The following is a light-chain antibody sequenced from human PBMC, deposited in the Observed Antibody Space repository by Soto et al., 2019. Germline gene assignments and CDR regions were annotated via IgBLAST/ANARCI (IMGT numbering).Light chain of an antibody. CDR2: EVS. CDR3: SSYTSSSFYV. CDR1: SSDVGGYNY. Sequence: QSVLTQPASVSGSPGQSITISCTRTSSDVGGYNYVSWYQQHPGKAPKLMIYEVSNRPSGVSNRFSGSKSGNTASLTISGLQAEDEADYYCSSYTSSSFYVFGTGTKLTVL. J-gene: IGLJ1*01. V-gene: IGLV2-14*01.